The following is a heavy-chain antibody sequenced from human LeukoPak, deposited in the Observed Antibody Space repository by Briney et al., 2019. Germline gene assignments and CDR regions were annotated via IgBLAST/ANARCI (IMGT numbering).Heavy chain of an antibody. V-gene: IGHV3-23*01. D-gene: IGHD3-22*01. Sequence: GGSLRLSCAVSGFTFSNYVMSWVRQAPGKGLEWVSTISDSGGYTYYADSVKGRFTISRDNSKNTLYLQMNSLRAEDTAVYYCAKDPRYDKALDYWGQGTLVTVSS. CDR1: GFTFSNYV. CDR2: ISDSGGYT. J-gene: IGHJ4*02. CDR3: AKDPRYDKALDY.